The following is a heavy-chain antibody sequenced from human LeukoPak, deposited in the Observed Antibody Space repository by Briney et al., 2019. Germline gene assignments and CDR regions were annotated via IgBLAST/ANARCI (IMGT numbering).Heavy chain of an antibody. CDR2: MNGDGSGT. Sequence: GGSLRLSCAASGFTFSSYWMHWVRQAPGKGLVWVSRMNGDGSGTNYADSVRGRFTISRDNAKNTLFLQMNSLGADDTAVYYCARGCSGNSCYRSGYWGQGTLVTVSS. V-gene: IGHV3-74*01. J-gene: IGHJ4*02. CDR1: GFTFSSYW. CDR3: ARGCSGNSCYRSGY. D-gene: IGHD2-15*01.